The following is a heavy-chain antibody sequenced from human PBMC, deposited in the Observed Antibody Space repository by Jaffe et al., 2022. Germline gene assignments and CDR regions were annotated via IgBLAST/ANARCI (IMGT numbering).Heavy chain of an antibody. D-gene: IGHD4-4*01. J-gene: IGHJ5*02. V-gene: IGHV1-2*06. Sequence: QVQLVQSGAEVKKPGASVKVSCKASGYTFTGYYMHWVRQAPGQGLEWMGRINPNSGGTNYAQKFQGRVTMTRDTSISTAYMELSRLRSDDTAVYYCARGYDYSNYVGWFDPWGQGTLVTVSS. CDR2: INPNSGGT. CDR1: GYTFTGYY. CDR3: ARGYDYSNYVGWFDP.